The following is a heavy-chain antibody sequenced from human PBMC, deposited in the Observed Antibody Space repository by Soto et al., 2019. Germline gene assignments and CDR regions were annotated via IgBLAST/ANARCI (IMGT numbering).Heavy chain of an antibody. CDR1: GYNFISHA. CDR3: ARSQGAIGSGSYYAFGDFHH. Sequence: QVHLVQSGAEVKKPGASVKVFCKTSGYNFISHAMHWVRQAPGQGLEWMGWINGGSGNTKYSQKFQDRVTITSDTSASTAYLEWRGLIIEDTAVYYCARSQGAIGSGSYYAFGDFHHWGQGPLVIVSS. J-gene: IGHJ1*01. D-gene: IGHD3-10*01. CDR2: INGGSGNT. V-gene: IGHV1-3*01.